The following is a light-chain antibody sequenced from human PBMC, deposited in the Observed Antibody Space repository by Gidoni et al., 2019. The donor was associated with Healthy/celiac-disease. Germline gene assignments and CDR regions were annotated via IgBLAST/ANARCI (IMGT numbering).Light chain of an antibody. V-gene: IGLV3-1*01. Sequence: SYALTAPPSVYVPPGQTASITGSGDKLGDKYACWYQQKPLPSPLLVIYQDSKRPSGIPERFSGSNSGTTATLTISGTQAMDEADYYCQAWDSSTVVFGGGTKLTVL. CDR3: QAWDSSTVV. J-gene: IGLJ2*01. CDR1: KLGDKY. CDR2: QDS.